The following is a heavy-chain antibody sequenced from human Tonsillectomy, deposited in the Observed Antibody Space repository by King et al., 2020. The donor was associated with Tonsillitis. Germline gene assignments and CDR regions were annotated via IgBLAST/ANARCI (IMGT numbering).Heavy chain of an antibody. CDR3: ASPWGRACSGGSCYSDPQDYYYYGMDV. CDR1: GGTFSSYA. Sequence: QLVQSGAEVKKPGSSVKVSCKASGGTFSSYAISWVRQAPGQGLEWMGRIIPILGIANYAQKFQGRVTITADKSTSTAYMELSSLRSEDTAVYYCASPWGRACSGGSCYSDPQDYYYYGMDVWGQGTTVTVSS. CDR2: IIPILGIA. V-gene: IGHV1-69*09. J-gene: IGHJ6*02. D-gene: IGHD2-15*01.